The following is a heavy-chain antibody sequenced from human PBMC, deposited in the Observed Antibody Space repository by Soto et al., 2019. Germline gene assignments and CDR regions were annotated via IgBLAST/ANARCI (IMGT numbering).Heavy chain of an antibody. D-gene: IGHD5-12*01. CDR1: GYSFASYW. Sequence: GESLKISFKGSGYSFASYWIGWVRQMPGKGLECMGIIYPGDSDPRYSPSFRGQVTISADKSIRTAYLQWSSLKGSDTAMYYCARPGYSGSYWGQGALVTVSS. V-gene: IGHV5-51*01. J-gene: IGHJ4*02. CDR2: IYPGDSDP. CDR3: ARPGYSGSY.